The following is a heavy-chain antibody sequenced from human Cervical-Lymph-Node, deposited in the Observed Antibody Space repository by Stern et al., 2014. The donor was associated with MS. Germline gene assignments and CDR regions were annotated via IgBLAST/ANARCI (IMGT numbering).Heavy chain of an antibody. CDR1: GFTFSSHW. CDR2: INQDGSEK. CDR3: TRGGESSSSPWD. D-gene: IGHD6-6*01. J-gene: IGHJ4*02. V-gene: IGHV3-7*01. Sequence: EVQLVASGGGLVQPGGSLRLSCAASGFTFSSHWMSWVRQAPGKGLEGVANINQDGSEKYCVDSVKGRFTVSRDNAKNSLYLQMNSLRAEDTAVYFCTRGGESSSSPWDWGQGTLVTVSS.